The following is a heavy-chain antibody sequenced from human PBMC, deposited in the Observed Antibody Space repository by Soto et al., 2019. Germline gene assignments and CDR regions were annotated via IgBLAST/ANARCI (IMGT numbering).Heavy chain of an antibody. J-gene: IGHJ4*02. D-gene: IGHD6-6*01. CDR2: ISPSGGDT. V-gene: IGHV3-23*01. CDR3: AKRVEYSSSWAYFDH. CDR1: GFIFSEYA. Sequence: EVQLLESGGGLVQPGGSLRLSCAASGFIFSEYAMSWVRQAPGKELEWVSAISPSGGDTYDADSVKGRFAISRDNSKNTLSLQMNSLRAGDTAVYYCAKRVEYSSSWAYFDHWGRGTLVIVSS.